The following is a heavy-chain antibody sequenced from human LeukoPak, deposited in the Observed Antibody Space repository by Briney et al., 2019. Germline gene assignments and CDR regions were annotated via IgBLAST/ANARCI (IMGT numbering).Heavy chain of an antibody. V-gene: IGHV3-9*01. CDR3: AKAPYYDFWSGYHDYFDY. J-gene: IGHJ4*02. CDR1: GFTFDDYA. Sequence: GRSLRLSCAASGFTFDDYAMHWVRQAPGKGLEWVSGISWNSGSIGYADSVKGRFTISRDNAKNSLYLQMNSLRAEDTALYYRAKAPYYDFWSGYHDYFDYWGQGTLVTVSS. D-gene: IGHD3-3*01. CDR2: ISWNSGSI.